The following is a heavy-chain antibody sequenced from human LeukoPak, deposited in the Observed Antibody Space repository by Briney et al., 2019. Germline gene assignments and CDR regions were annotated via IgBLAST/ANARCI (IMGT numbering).Heavy chain of an antibody. J-gene: IGHJ4*02. CDR1: GFTFSDYG. D-gene: IGHD1-26*01. V-gene: IGHV3-23*01. CDR3: AKLREWELPDLFDY. Sequence: GGTLRLSCAASGFTFSDYGMSWVRQAPGKGLEWVSPISSSGGTTYYADSVKGRFTISRDNSKNTLYLQMNSLRAEDTAVYYCAKLREWELPDLFDYWGQGTLVTVSS. CDR2: ISSSGGTT.